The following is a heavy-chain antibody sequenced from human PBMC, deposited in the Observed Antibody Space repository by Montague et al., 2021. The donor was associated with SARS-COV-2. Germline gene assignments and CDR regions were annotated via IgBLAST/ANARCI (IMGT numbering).Heavy chain of an antibody. CDR2: ISYDGSNK. D-gene: IGHD3-16*01. J-gene: IGHJ5*02. V-gene: IGHV3-30*04. Sequence: RLSWSASGFTFSSYAMHWVRQAPGKGLEWVAVISYDGSNKYYADSVKGRFTISRANSKNTLYLQMNSLRAEDTAVYYCARDLSGSYAGWFDPWGQGTLVTVSS. CDR3: ARDLSGSYAGWFDP. CDR1: GFTFSSYA.